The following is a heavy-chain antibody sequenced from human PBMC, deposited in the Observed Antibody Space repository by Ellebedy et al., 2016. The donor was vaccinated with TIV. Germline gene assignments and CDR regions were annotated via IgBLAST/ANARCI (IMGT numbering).Heavy chain of an antibody. CDR1: GITFTNAW. CDR3: TTDRRGSYDIPLDM. Sequence: GESLKISXVASGITFTNAWMNWVRQAPGKGLEWVGLIKSKIDGGTTAYAAPVKGRFTISRDDSQHTLYLQMNSLKAVDTAVYYCTTDRRGSYDIPLDMWGQGTMVSVSS. J-gene: IGHJ3*02. V-gene: IGHV3-15*01. D-gene: IGHD1-26*01. CDR2: IKSKIDGGTT.